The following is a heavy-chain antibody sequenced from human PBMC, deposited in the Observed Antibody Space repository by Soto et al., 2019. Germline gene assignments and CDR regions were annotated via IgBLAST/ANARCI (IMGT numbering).Heavy chain of an antibody. CDR2: FVPLFGTT. V-gene: IGHV1-69*01. J-gene: IGHJ4*02. D-gene: IGHD2-21*01. CDR1: GGTFSGYV. Sequence: QLVQSGSEVKKPGSSVKVSCQASGGTFSGYVVTWVRQAPGQGLEWMGEFVPLFGTTNYAQRISGKITITAEEPTSTASMELQTLRSYDTAVQYGATHGLGVSSPPYSANWAQGTLVTVSS. CDR3: ATHGLGVSSPPYSAN.